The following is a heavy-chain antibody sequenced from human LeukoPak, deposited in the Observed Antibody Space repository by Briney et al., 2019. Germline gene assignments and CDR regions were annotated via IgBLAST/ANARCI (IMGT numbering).Heavy chain of an antibody. CDR2: ISSSSNIR. J-gene: IGHJ4*02. CDR1: GFTFSTYS. D-gene: IGHD1-20*01. CDR3: ASYNWNDGFFDY. V-gene: IGHV3-48*02. Sequence: GGSLRLSCAASGFTFSTYSMNWVRQAPGKGLEWISYISSSSNIRYYAVSVKGRFTISRDNAKNSLSLQMSSLRDEDTAVYYCASYNWNDGFFDYWGQRTLVTVSS.